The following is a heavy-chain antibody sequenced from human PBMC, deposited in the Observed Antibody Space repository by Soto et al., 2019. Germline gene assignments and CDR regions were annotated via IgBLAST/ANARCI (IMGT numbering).Heavy chain of an antibody. V-gene: IGHV4-38-2*02. CDR3: AREWFGDSSGYFNY. J-gene: IGHJ4*02. CDR2: IYRSGTT. D-gene: IGHD3-22*01. Sequence: PSETLSLTCTVSGYSISGGYYWGWIRQPPGKGLEWIGSIYRSGTTNYNPSLKSRVTISVDTSKNQFSLKLSSVTATDTAVYYCAREWFGDSSGYFNYWGQGTLVTVSS. CDR1: GYSISGGYY.